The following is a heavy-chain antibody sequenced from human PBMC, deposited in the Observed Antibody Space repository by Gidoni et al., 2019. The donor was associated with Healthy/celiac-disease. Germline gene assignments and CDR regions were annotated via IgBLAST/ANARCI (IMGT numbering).Heavy chain of an antibody. CDR2: IYYSGST. CDR1: GGSISSYY. D-gene: IGHD6-13*01. CDR3: ASRGSSSWGWYFDL. V-gene: IGHV4-59*08. Sequence: QVQLQESGPGLVKPSETLSLTCPVSGGSISSYYWSWIRQPPGKGLEWIGYIYYSGSTNYNPSLKSRVTISVDTSKNQFSLKLSSVTAADTAVYYCASRGSSSWGWYFDLWGRGTLVTVSS. J-gene: IGHJ2*01.